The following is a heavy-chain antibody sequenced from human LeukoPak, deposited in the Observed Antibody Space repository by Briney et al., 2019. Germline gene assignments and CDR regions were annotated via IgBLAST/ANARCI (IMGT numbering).Heavy chain of an antibody. V-gene: IGHV3-21*01. Sequence: GGALRLPCAASGFTLSSYSMNWVRQAPGKGLEWVSSISSSSSYIYYADSVKGRFTISRDNAKNSLYLQMNSLRAEDTAVYYCARDTLDIVVVPAAIWGQGTLVTVSS. CDR3: ARDTLDIVVVPAAI. CDR1: GFTLSSYS. D-gene: IGHD2-2*03. J-gene: IGHJ4*02. CDR2: ISSSSSYI.